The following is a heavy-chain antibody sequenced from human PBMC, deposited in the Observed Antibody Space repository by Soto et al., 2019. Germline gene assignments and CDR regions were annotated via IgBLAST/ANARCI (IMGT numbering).Heavy chain of an antibody. CDR2: ISSSSSYI. CDR3: ARARSAGAYYGMDV. Sequence: PGGFLRLSCAASGFTLSSYSMNWVRQAPGKGLEWVSSISSSSSYIYYADSVKGRFTISRDNAKNSLYLQMNSLRADDTAVYYCARARSAGAYYGMDVWGQGTTVTVSS. CDR1: GFTLSSYS. D-gene: IGHD1-26*01. J-gene: IGHJ6*02. V-gene: IGHV3-21*01.